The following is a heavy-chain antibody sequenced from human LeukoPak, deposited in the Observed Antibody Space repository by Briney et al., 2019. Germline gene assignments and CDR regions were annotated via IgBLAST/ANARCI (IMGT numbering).Heavy chain of an antibody. CDR3: ARRAGAYSHPYDY. D-gene: IGHD4/OR15-4a*01. V-gene: IGHV3-53*01. CDR2: IYSDNT. CDR1: GFTFSSYS. Sequence: GGSLRLSCAASGFTFSSYSMNWVRQAPGRGLEWVSFIYSDNTHYSDSVKGRFTISRDNSKNTLYLQMNSLRAEDTAVYYCARRAGAYSHPYDYWGQGTLVTVSS. J-gene: IGHJ4*02.